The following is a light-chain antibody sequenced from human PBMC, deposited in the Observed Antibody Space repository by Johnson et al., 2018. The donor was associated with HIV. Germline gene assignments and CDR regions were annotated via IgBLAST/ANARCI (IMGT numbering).Light chain of an antibody. Sequence: QSMLTQPPSVSAAPGQKVTISCSGSSSNIGNNYVSWYQQLPGTAPKLLIHENNKRPSGIPDRFSGSKSGTSATLGIAGLQTGDEAYYYCGTWDNSLSTGAVFGTGTKVTVL. CDR3: GTWDNSLSTGAV. J-gene: IGLJ1*01. V-gene: IGLV1-51*02. CDR1: SSNIGNNY. CDR2: ENN.